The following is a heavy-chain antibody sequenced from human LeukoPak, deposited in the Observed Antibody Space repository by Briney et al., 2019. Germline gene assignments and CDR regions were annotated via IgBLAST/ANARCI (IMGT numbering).Heavy chain of an antibody. Sequence: SETLSLTCTVSGVSISSYYWSWIRQPPGKGLEWIGYIYYSGSNNYNPSLKNRVTISLDTSKNQFSLKLSSVTAADTAVYYCARSELLWFGGVNSGFDYWGQGTLVTVSS. V-gene: IGHV4-59*01. J-gene: IGHJ4*02. CDR3: ARSELLWFGGVNSGFDY. CDR2: IYYSGSN. D-gene: IGHD3-10*01. CDR1: GVSISSYY.